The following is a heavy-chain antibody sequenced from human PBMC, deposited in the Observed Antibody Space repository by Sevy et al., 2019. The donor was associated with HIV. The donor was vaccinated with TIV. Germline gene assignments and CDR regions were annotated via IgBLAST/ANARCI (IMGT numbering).Heavy chain of an antibody. CDR1: GFTFSSYA. CDR3: AKGYCSGGSCYSAY. D-gene: IGHD2-15*01. J-gene: IGHJ4*02. V-gene: IGHV3-23*01. Sequence: GGSLRLSCAASGFTFSSYAMSWVRQAPGKGLEWVSAISGSGGSTYYADSVKGRFTISRDNSKNTLYLQMNSLRAEDTAVYYCAKGYCSGGSCYSAYWGQGTLVTVSS. CDR2: ISGSGGST.